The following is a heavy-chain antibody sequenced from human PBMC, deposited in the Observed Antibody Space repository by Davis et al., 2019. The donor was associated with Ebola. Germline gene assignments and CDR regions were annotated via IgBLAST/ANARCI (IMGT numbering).Heavy chain of an antibody. CDR3: ARRMDN. Sequence: GESLKISCAASGFTFSSYAMHWVRQAPGKGLEWVAVISYDGSNKYYADSVKGRFTISRDNSKNSLYLQMNSLRAEDTAVYYCARRMDNWGQGTLVTVSS. CDR1: GFTFSSYA. D-gene: IGHD2-8*01. J-gene: IGHJ4*02. V-gene: IGHV3-30-3*01. CDR2: ISYDGSNK.